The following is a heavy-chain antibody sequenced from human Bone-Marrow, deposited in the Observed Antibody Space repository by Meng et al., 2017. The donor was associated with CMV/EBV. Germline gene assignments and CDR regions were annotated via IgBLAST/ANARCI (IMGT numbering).Heavy chain of an antibody. CDR2: IKQDGSEK. CDR1: GFTFSSYW. Sequence: GGSLRLSCAASGFTFSSYWMSWVRQAPGKGLEWVANIKQDGSEKYYVDSVKGRFTISRDNAKNSLYLQMNSLRAEDTAVYYCARHVGHYGDYPIDYWGQGTLVTVSS. J-gene: IGHJ4*02. D-gene: IGHD4-17*01. V-gene: IGHV3-7*01. CDR3: ARHVGHYGDYPIDY.